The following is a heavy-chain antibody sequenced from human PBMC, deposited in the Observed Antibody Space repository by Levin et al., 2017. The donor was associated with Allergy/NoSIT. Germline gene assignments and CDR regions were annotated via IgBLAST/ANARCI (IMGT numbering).Heavy chain of an antibody. CDR3: SSLMSTYGMDV. J-gene: IGHJ6*02. D-gene: IGHD2-2*01. V-gene: IGHV3-49*04. Sequence: GESLKISCTASGFSFGDNAMSWVRQAPGKGLEWVGFIRSKAFGGTTEYAASVKGRFTISRDDSKGIAYLQMSGLKTEDTAVYYCSSLMSTYGMDVWGQGTTVTVSS. CDR1: GFSFGDNA. CDR2: IRSKAFGGTT.